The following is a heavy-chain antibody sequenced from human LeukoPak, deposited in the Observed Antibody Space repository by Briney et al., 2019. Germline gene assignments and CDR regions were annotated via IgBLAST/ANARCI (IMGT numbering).Heavy chain of an antibody. CDR2: NSSGST. CDR3: ARAGKSDTYYYDDPFDY. Sequence: SETLSLTCAVSGVAISRGGYAWNWIRQPPGKGLEWIGYNSSGSTYYNSSLKSRLTISVDTSKNHFSLNLSSVTAADTAVYYCARAGKSDTYYYDDPFDYWGQGTLVTVSS. J-gene: IGHJ4*02. V-gene: IGHV4-30-4*07. CDR1: GVAISRGGYA. D-gene: IGHD3-22*01.